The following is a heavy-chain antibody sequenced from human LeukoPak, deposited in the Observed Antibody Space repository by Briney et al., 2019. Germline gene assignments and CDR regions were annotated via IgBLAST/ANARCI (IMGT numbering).Heavy chain of an antibody. CDR2: IIPIFGTA. CDR3: ARGFSRRWDFWSGYYLDY. D-gene: IGHD3-3*01. Sequence: SVKVSCKASGGTFSSYAISWVRQAPGQGLEWMGGIIPIFGTANYAQKFQGRATITADESTSTAYMELSSLRSEDTAVYYCARGFSRRWDFWSGYYLDYWGQGTLVTVSS. J-gene: IGHJ4*02. V-gene: IGHV1-69*01. CDR1: GGTFSSYA.